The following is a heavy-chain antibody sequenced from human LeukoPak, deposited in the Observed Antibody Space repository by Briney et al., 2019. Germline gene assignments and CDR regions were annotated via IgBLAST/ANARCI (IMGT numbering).Heavy chain of an antibody. CDR3: ARANNVDTAALGFDP. Sequence: NPSETLSLTCTVSGGSISSYYWSWIRQPPGKGLEWIGYIYYSGSTNYNPSLKSRVTISVDTSKNQFSLKLSSVTAADTAVYYCARANNVDTAALGFDPWGQGTLVTVSS. CDR1: GGSISSYY. D-gene: IGHD5-18*01. J-gene: IGHJ5*02. CDR2: IYYSGST. V-gene: IGHV4-59*08.